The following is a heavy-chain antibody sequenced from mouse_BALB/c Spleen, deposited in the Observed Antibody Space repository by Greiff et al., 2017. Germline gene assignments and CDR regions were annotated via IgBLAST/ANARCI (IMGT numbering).Heavy chain of an antibody. CDR1: GYTFTSYW. CDR3: ARGGTTVVATRDYFDY. D-gene: IGHD1-1*01. V-gene: IGHV1S81*02. CDR2: INPSNGRT. Sequence: QVQLQQPGAELVKPGASVKLSCKASGYTFTSYWMHWVKQRPGQGLEWIGEINPSNGRTNYNEKFKSKATLTVDKSSSTAYMQLSSLTSEDSAVYYCARGGTTVVATRDYFDYWGQGTTLTVSS. J-gene: IGHJ2*01.